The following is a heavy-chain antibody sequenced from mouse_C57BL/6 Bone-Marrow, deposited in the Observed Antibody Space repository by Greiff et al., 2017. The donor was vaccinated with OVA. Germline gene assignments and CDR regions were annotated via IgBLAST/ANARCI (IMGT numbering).Heavy chain of an antibody. V-gene: IGHV1-15*01. CDR2: LDPETGGT. D-gene: IGHD2-5*01. J-gene: IGHJ4*01. CDR3: TRGYSNYYAMDY. CDR1: GYTFTDYE. Sequence: VQLQQSGAELVRPGASVTLSCKASGYTFTDYEMHWVKQTPVHGLEWIGALDPETGGTAYNQKFKGKAILTAAKSSSTAYMELRSLTSEDSAVYYCTRGYSNYYAMDYWGQGTSVTVSS.